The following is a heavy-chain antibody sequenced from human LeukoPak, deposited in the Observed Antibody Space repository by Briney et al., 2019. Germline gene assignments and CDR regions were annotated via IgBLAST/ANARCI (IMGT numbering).Heavy chain of an antibody. J-gene: IGHJ6*04. CDR1: GFTFSAYT. CDR2: ISSSSSYI. D-gene: IGHD3-10*02. CDR3: AELGITMIGGV. V-gene: IGHV3-21*01. Sequence: GGSLRLSCAASGFTFSAYTMNWVRQAPGKGLEWVSSISSSSSYIYYADSLKGRITISRDNAKNSLYLQMDGLRAEDTAVYYCAELGITMIGGVWGKGTTVTISS.